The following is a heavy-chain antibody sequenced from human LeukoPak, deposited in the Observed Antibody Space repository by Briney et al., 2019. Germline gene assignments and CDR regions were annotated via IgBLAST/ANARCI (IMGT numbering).Heavy chain of an antibody. CDR2: INPSGGGT. CDR3: ARGTTVTTWTFFDY. V-gene: IGHV1-46*01. CDR1: GYTFTSYY. D-gene: IGHD4-11*01. Sequence: GASVKVSCKASGYTFTSYYIHWVRQAPGQGLEWMGIINPSGGGTTYAQKFQGRVTMTRDTSTTTVYIELSSLRSEDTAVYYCARGTTVTTWTFFDYWGQGTLVTVSS. J-gene: IGHJ4*02.